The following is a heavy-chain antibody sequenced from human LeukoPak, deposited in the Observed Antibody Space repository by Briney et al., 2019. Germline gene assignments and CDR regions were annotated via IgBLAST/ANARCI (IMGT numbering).Heavy chain of an antibody. D-gene: IGHD3-10*01. Sequence: SETLSLTCAVYGGSFSGYYWSWIRQPPGKGLEWIGEINHSGSTNYNPSLKSRVTISVDTSKNQFSLKLSSVTAADTAVYYCASYKGGSGRYYKIEARYYHMDVWGKGTTVTISS. CDR3: ASYKGGSGRYYKIEARYYHMDV. J-gene: IGHJ6*03. V-gene: IGHV4-34*01. CDR1: GGSFSGYY. CDR2: INHSGST.